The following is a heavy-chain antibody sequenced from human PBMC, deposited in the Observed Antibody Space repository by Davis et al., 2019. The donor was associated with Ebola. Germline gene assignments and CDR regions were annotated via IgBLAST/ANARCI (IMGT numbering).Heavy chain of an antibody. CDR3: AKGTVSKVSYKDFDY. D-gene: IGHD1-26*01. Sequence: GESLKISCAASGFTFSSYGMHWVRQAPGKGLEWVAVISYDGSNKYYADSVKGRFTISRDNSKNTLYLQMNSLRAEDTAVYYCAKGTVSKVSYKDFDYWGQGTLVTVSS. J-gene: IGHJ4*02. V-gene: IGHV3-30*18. CDR1: GFTFSSYG. CDR2: ISYDGSNK.